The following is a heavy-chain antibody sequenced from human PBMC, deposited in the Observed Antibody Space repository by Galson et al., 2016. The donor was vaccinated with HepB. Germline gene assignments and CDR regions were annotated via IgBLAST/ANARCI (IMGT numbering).Heavy chain of an antibody. J-gene: IGHJ4*02. V-gene: IGHV3-23*01. D-gene: IGHD6-13*01. Sequence: SLRLSCAASGFTFSLSAMSWVRQLPGQGLQWISAISGAGGATYYTDSVNGRCTISRDNSKNTVYLQMNSLRAEDTAVYYCAKDREWAAAGTRLDYWGQGTLVTVSS. CDR2: ISGAGGAT. CDR3: AKDREWAAAGTRLDY. CDR1: GFTFSLSA.